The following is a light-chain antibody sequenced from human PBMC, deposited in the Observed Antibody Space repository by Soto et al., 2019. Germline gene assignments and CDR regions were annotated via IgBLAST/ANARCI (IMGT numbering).Light chain of an antibody. CDR3: HQYNDWPPT. J-gene: IGKJ2*01. V-gene: IGKV3-15*01. CDR1: RSIDNS. Sequence: EIAVTQSPATVSASPGDRVTLSCRASRSIDNSLAWYQQRRGQPPRLLIFGASARATGVPTKVSGSGSGTLFSLTISSLQSEYFAVYYCHQYNDWPPTFGQGTKLEI. CDR2: GAS.